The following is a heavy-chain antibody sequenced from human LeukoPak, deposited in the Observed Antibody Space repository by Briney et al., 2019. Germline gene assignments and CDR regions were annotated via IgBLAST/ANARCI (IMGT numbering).Heavy chain of an antibody. CDR3: AKDPKLLALGYYFDY. CDR1: GFTFSSYA. Sequence: GGSLRLSCAASGFTFSSYAMHWVRQAPGKGLEWVALIWYDGSNKYYADPVKGRFTISRDDSKNTLYLQMNSLRAEDTAVYYCAKDPKLLALGYYFDYRGQRTLVTVAS. J-gene: IGHJ4*02. V-gene: IGHV3-33*06. D-gene: IGHD6-6*01. CDR2: IWYDGSNK.